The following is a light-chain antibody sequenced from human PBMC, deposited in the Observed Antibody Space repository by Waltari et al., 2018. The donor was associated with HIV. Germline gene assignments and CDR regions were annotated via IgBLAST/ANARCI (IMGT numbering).Light chain of an antibody. J-gene: IGLJ2*01. V-gene: IGLV3-1*01. Sequence: SYELTQPPSVSVSPGQTASITCSGHKLGDKYACWFQQKPGQSPVLVIYQDWKRPSGIPERFFGSNSGNTATLTISGTQAMDEADYYCQAWDSSVQEFGGGTKLTVL. CDR2: QDW. CDR1: KLGDKY. CDR3: QAWDSSVQE.